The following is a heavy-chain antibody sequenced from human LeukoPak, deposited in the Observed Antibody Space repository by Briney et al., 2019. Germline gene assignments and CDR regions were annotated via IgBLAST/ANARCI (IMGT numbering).Heavy chain of an antibody. CDR1: GYSFTTYW. CDR3: ARHGGGYCRSTSCYLFDP. Sequence: GESLKISCKVSGYSFTTYWIGWVSQMPGKGLDWMGIIYHGDSDTRYSPSFQGQITISVDKSISTAYLQWSSLMASDTAMYYCARHGGGYCRSTSCYLFDPWGQGTLVTVSS. CDR2: IYHGDSDT. J-gene: IGHJ5*02. V-gene: IGHV5-51*01. D-gene: IGHD2-2*01.